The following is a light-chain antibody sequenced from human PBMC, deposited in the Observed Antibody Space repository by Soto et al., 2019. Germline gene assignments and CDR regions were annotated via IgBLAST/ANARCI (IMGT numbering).Light chain of an antibody. J-gene: IGKJ1*01. CDR2: GAS. CDR3: EHYGSSTWT. Sequence: EIVLTQSPGTLSFSPGEIATLSCSAIQSVSRSYLACYQQKPGEAPRLLSYGASSGATGIPDRFSGSGSGTDFTIPIRRLEPEDFALYYCEHYGSSTWTFGQGTKV. V-gene: IGKV3-20*01. CDR1: QSVSRSY.